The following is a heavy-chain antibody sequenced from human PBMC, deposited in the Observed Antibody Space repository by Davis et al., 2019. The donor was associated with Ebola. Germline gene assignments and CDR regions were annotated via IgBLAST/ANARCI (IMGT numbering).Heavy chain of an antibody. CDR1: GGSFSGYY. CDR3: ARGRRYSNGPPRY. Sequence: SQTLSPTWAVYGGSFSGYYWSWIRQPPGKGLERIGEINHIGSTNYNPSLKSRVTISVDTSKNQFSLKLSSVTAADTAVYYCARGRRYSNGPPRYWGQGTLVTVSS. CDR2: INHIGST. J-gene: IGHJ4*02. V-gene: IGHV4-34*01. D-gene: IGHD5-18*01.